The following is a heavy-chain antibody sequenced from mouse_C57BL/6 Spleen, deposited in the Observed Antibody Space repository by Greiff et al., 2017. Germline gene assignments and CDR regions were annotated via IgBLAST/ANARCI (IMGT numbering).Heavy chain of an antibody. CDR3: ARDPRSYFDY. J-gene: IGHJ2*01. Sequence: EVKVVESGGGLVKPGGSLKLSCAASGFTFSSYAMSWVRQTPEKRLEWVATISDGGSYTYYPDNVKGRFTISRDNAKNNLYLQMSHLKSEDTAMYYCARDPRSYFDYWGQGTTLTVSS. CDR1: GFTFSSYA. CDR2: ISDGGSYT. D-gene: IGHD1-1*01. V-gene: IGHV5-4*03.